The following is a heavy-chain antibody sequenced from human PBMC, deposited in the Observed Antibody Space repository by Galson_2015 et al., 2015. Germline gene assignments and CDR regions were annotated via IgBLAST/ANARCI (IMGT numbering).Heavy chain of an antibody. J-gene: IGHJ4*02. Sequence: SLRLSCAASGFTFSSYGMHWVRQAPGKGLEWVAVTWYDGSSKYYADSVKGRFTISRDNSKNTLYLQMNSLRAEDTAVYYCAREGGIFGVKTGVTFYLDYWGQGTLVTVSS. V-gene: IGHV3-33*01. CDR3: AREGGIFGVKTGVTFYLDY. CDR2: TWYDGSSK. D-gene: IGHD3-3*01. CDR1: GFTFSSYG.